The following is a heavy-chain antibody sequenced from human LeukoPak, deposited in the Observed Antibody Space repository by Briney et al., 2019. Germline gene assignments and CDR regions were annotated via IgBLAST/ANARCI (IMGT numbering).Heavy chain of an antibody. CDR2: IYSSCST. CDR1: RFTVSSNY. Sequence: GGSLRLSCAASRFTVSSNYMSWVRQAPGKGLEWVSFIYSSCSTYYADSVRGRFTISRDNSNNTLYLQMNSLRVEDTAVYYCARGRFGLSLDYWGQGTLVTV. J-gene: IGHJ4*02. V-gene: IGHV3-66*01. CDR3: ARGRFGLSLDY. D-gene: IGHD3-16*01.